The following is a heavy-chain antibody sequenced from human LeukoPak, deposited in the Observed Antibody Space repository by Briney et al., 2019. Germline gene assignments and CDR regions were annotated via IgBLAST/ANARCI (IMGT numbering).Heavy chain of an antibody. CDR1: GGSISSSSYY. V-gene: IGHV4-39*07. CDR3: AREDYYGSGSPGFNWFDP. CDR2: IYYSGST. D-gene: IGHD3-10*01. Sequence: KPSETLSLTCTVSGGSISSSSYYWGWIRQPPGKGLEWIGSIYYSGSTYYNPSLKSRVTISVDTSKNQFSLKLSSVTAADTAVYYCAREDYYGSGSPGFNWFDPWGQGTLVTVSS. J-gene: IGHJ5*02.